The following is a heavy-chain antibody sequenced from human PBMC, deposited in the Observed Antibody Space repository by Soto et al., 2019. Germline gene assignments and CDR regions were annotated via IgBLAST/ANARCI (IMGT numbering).Heavy chain of an antibody. Sequence: QVHLVESGGSVVQPGRSLRLSCEASGFTFTSYAMHWVRQAPGKGLEWVAVISYDGINEYYADSVKGRFTISRDNSKNTLFLQMSSLRVEDTAVYYCARDRLRLGELSLIGYFDYWGQGTLVTVSS. CDR3: ARDRLRLGELSLIGYFDY. J-gene: IGHJ4*02. D-gene: IGHD3-16*02. CDR2: ISYDGINE. V-gene: IGHV3-30*15. CDR1: GFTFTSYA.